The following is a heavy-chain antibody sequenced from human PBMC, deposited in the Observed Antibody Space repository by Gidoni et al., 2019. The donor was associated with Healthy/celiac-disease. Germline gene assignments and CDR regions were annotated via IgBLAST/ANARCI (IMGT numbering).Heavy chain of an antibody. V-gene: IGHV3-15*05. CDR1: GFTFSNAW. CDR3: TTKYSPGDD. CDR2: IKSKTDSWTT. Sequence: EVQLVESGGGLVKPGGSLRLSCAASGFTFSNAWMSWVGHAPGKGLEWVVRIKSKTDSWTTDYVAPVKGIFTISRDDSKNTLYLQMNSLKTEDTAVYYCTTKYSPGDDCGQGTLVTVSS. D-gene: IGHD5-12*01. J-gene: IGHJ4*02.